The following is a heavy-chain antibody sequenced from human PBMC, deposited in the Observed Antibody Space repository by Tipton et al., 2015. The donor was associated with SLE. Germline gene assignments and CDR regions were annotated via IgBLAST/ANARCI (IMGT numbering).Heavy chain of an antibody. D-gene: IGHD1-26*01. CDR3: ARGLFGWELPY. V-gene: IGHV4-59*12. CDR2: IYSSGST. Sequence: TLSLTCTVSGGSIHSYHWAWIRQPPGKGLEWIGYIYSSGSTNYNPSLKSPVTMSVDTSKNQVSLKLSSVTAADTAVYFCARGLFGWELPYWGQGTLVTVSS. J-gene: IGHJ4*02. CDR1: GGSIHSYH.